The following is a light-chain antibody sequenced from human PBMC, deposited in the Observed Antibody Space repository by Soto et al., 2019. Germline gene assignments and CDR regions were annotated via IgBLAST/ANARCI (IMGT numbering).Light chain of an antibody. Sequence: DIQMTQSPSSLSASVGDRAPITCRASQSIGTYLNWYQQQPGRAPQLLIYTASSSQSGVPSRFSGRGSGTDFTLTISSLQPEDFATYYCQQNYITPITFGQGTRLENK. CDR3: QQNYITPIT. CDR1: QSIGTY. CDR2: TAS. V-gene: IGKV1-39*01. J-gene: IGKJ5*01.